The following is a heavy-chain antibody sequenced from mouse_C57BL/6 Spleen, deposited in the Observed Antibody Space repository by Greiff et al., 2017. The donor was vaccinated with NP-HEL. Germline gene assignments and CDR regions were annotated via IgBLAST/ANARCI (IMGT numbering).Heavy chain of an antibody. D-gene: IGHD2-5*01. CDR2: IDPSDSYT. J-gene: IGHJ2*01. CDR3: ARYYSNYFDY. CDR1: GYTFTSYW. Sequence: QVQLQQPGADLVMPGASVKLSCKASGYTFTSYWMHWVKQRPGQGLEWIGEIDPSDSYTNYNQKFKGKSTLTVDKSSSTAYMQLSSLTSEDSAVYYCARYYSNYFDYWGQGTTLTVSS. V-gene: IGHV1-69*01.